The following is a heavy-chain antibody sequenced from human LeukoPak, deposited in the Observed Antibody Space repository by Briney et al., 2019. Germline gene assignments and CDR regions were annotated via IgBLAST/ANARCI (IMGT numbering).Heavy chain of an antibody. CDR2: ISSSSSYI. V-gene: IGHV3-21*01. CDR1: GFTFSSYS. Sequence: GGSLRLSCAASGFTFSSYSMNWVRQAPGKGLEWVSSISSSSSYIYYADSVKGRFTISRDNAKNSLYLQMNSLRAEDTAVYYCSRGSSSRAISDYWGQGTLVTVSS. CDR3: SRGSSSRAISDY. J-gene: IGHJ4*02. D-gene: IGHD6-13*01.